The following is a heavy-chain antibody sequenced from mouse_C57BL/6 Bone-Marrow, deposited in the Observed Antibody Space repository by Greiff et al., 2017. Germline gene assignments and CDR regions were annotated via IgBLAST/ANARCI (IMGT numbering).Heavy chain of an antibody. CDR2: IDPENGDT. V-gene: IGHV14-4*01. Sequence: VQLQQSGAELVRPGASVKLSCTASGFNIKDDYMHWVKQRPEQGLEWIGWIDPENGDTEYASKFQGKAPITADTSSNTAYLQLSSLTSEDTAVYYCTTNWALNFDYWGQGTTLTVSS. D-gene: IGHD4-1*01. CDR1: GFNIKDDY. CDR3: TTNWALNFDY. J-gene: IGHJ2*01.